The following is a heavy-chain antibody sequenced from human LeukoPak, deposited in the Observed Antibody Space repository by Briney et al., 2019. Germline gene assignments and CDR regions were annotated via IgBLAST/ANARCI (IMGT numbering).Heavy chain of an antibody. CDR1: GYTFTTYD. J-gene: IGHJ4*02. D-gene: IGHD2-2*01. CDR3: ARELSRDEH. Sequence: GASVKVSCKASGYTFTTYDINWVRQAPGQGLEWMGYMNPNSGVTGYAQKFQGRLTMTWDTSITTAYMELASLRSDDTAVYYCARELSRDEHWGQGTLVTVSS. CDR2: MNPNSGVT. V-gene: IGHV1-8*01.